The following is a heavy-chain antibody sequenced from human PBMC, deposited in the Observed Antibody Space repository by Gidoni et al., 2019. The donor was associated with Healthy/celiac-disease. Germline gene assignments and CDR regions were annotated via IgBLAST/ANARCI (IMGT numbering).Heavy chain of an antibody. CDR2: IYWNDDK. CDR3: AHRRSAYYYDSSGYHLFDY. D-gene: IGHD3-22*01. CDR1: GFTLSTSGVG. Sequence: QITLKESGPTRVKPTQTITLTCTFSGFTLSTSGVGVGWIRQPPGKALEWLALIYWNDDKRYSPSLKSRLTITKDPSKNQVVLTMTNMDPVDTATYYCAHRRSAYYYDSSGYHLFDYWGQGPLVTVSS. J-gene: IGHJ4*02. V-gene: IGHV2-5*01.